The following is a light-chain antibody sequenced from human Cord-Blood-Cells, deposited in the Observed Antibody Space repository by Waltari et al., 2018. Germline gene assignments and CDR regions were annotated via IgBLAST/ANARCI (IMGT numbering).Light chain of an antibody. CDR1: QSVSSSY. CDR3: QQYGSSPRT. CDR2: CAS. V-gene: IGKV3-20*01. Sequence: EIVLTQSPGTLSLSPGERATLSCRASQSVSSSYLAWYQQKPGQAPRLLIYCASSRATGIPDRFSVSGSGTDFTLTISRLEPEDFAVYYCQQYGSSPRTFGQGTKVEIK. J-gene: IGKJ1*01.